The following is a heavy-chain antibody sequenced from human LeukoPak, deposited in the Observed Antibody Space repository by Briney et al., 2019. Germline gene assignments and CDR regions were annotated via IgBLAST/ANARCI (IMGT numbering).Heavy chain of an antibody. Sequence: GGSLRLSCAASGFTFYDYAMHWVGQAPGKGLKWVAGICWNCGSNVYAAFVKGRFIIARDNAKDSLYLQMNILTAEDSGIYCFAKAFRIVGIGNPDDAFDVGGQGTVLTVS. J-gene: IGHJ3*01. V-gene: IGHV3-9*01. CDR1: GFTFYDYA. D-gene: IGHD1-26*01. CDR3: AKAFRIVGIGNPDDAFDV. CDR2: ICWNCGSN.